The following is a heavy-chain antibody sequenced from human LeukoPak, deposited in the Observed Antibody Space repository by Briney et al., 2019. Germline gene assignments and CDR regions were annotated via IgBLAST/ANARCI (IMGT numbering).Heavy chain of an antibody. J-gene: IGHJ4*02. Sequence: GGSLRLSCAASGFTFSSYSMNWVRQAPGKGLEWVSSISSSSSYISYADSVKGRFTISRDNTKNSLYLQMNSLRAEDTAVYYCARHKTIRYRSAAVFDYWGQGTLVTVSS. CDR1: GFTFSSYS. CDR3: ARHKTIRYRSAAVFDY. CDR2: ISSSSSYI. D-gene: IGHD6-25*01. V-gene: IGHV3-21*01.